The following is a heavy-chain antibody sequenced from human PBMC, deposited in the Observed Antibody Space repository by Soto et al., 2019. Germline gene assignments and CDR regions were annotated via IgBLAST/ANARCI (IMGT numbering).Heavy chain of an antibody. Sequence: ASVKVSCKASGYTFTSYGISWVRQAPGQGLEWMRWISAYNGNTNYAQKLQGRVTMTTDTSTSTAYMELRSLRSDDTAVYYCARAITIFGVAPTHYYYYGMDVWGQGTTVTVSS. CDR2: ISAYNGNT. D-gene: IGHD3-3*01. V-gene: IGHV1-18*01. J-gene: IGHJ6*02. CDR1: GYTFTSYG. CDR3: ARAITIFGVAPTHYYYYGMDV.